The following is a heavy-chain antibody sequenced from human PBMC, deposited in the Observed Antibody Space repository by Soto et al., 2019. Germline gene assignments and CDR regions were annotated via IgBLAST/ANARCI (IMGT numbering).Heavy chain of an antibody. V-gene: IGHV3-23*01. CDR3: AKDSFHIGYYYFDS. CDR1: GLTFTSHA. J-gene: IGHJ4*02. D-gene: IGHD5-12*01. CDR2: ITSSGSST. Sequence: GGSLRLSCAASGLTFTSHAMSWVRQAPGKGLEWVSGITSSGSSTNYADSVMGRFTISRDTSKNTLFLQMNSLRAEDTAVYYCAKDSFHIGYYYFDSWGKGTLVTVSS.